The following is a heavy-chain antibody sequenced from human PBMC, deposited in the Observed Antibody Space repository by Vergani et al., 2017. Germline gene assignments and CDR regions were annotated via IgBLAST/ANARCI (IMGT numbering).Heavy chain of an antibody. Sequence: EVQLVESGGGLVKPGGSLRLSCAASGFTFSSYSMNWVRQAPGKGLEWVSSISSSSSYIYYADSVKGRFTISRDNAKNSLYLQMNSLRAEDTAVYYCARELPIWEGNPPNDYWGQGTLVTVSS. CDR3: ARELPIWEGNPPNDY. D-gene: IGHD3-16*01. CDR1: GFTFSSYS. J-gene: IGHJ4*02. V-gene: IGHV3-21*01. CDR2: ISSSSSYI.